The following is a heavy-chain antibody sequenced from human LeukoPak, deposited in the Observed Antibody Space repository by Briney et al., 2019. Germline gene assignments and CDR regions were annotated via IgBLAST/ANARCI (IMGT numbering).Heavy chain of an antibody. CDR3: ARIIVVAGRYFDL. D-gene: IGHD3-22*01. V-gene: IGHV3-23*01. CDR1: GFTFSSYA. Sequence: PGGSLRLSCAASGFTFSSYAMSWVRQAPGKGLECVSAISGSGGSTYYADSVKGRFTISRDNSKNTLYLQMNSLRAEDTAVYYCARIIVVAGRYFDLWGRGTLVTVSS. CDR2: ISGSGGST. J-gene: IGHJ2*01.